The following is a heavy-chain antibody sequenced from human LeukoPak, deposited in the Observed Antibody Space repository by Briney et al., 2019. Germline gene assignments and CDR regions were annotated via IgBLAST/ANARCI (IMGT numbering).Heavy chain of an antibody. Sequence: GGSLRLSCVASGFAFSSYTMHWVRQAPGKGLEYVSAIGSSGENTYYVTSVKGRFIISRDNSKNTLYLQMGSLRPEDMARYYWARGESLPVLEYWGQGTLVSVSS. CDR3: ARGESLPVLEY. CDR1: GFAFSSYT. V-gene: IGHV3-64*01. J-gene: IGHJ4*02. CDR2: IGSSGENT. D-gene: IGHD3-10*01.